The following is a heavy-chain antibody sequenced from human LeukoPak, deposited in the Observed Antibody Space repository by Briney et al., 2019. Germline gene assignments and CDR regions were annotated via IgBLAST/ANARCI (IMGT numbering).Heavy chain of an antibody. Sequence: GGSERLSCAASGFTFSIYSMNWVRQAPGKGLEWVSSISSSSSYIYYAHSVKSRFTISRDNAKNSLYLQMNSLRAEDTAVYYCARDATSLEHIVVGTDGYFDYWGQGTLVTVSS. D-gene: IGHD2-21*02. CDR2: ISSSSSYI. CDR3: ARDATSLEHIVVGTDGYFDY. CDR1: GFTFSIYS. V-gene: IGHV3-21*01. J-gene: IGHJ4*02.